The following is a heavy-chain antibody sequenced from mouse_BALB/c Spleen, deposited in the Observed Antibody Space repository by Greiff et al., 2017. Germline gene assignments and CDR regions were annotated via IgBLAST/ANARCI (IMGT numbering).Heavy chain of an antibody. J-gene: IGHJ2*01. V-gene: IGHV5-6-5*01. CDR2: ISSGGST. CDR3: ARPYDGYLY. CDR1: GFTFSSYA. Sequence: DVQLVESGGGLVKPGGSLKLSCAASGFTFSSYAMSWVRQTPEKRLEWVASISSGGSTYYPDSVKGRFTISRDNARNILYLQMSSLRSEDTAMYYCARPYDGYLYWGQGTTLTVSS. D-gene: IGHD2-3*01.